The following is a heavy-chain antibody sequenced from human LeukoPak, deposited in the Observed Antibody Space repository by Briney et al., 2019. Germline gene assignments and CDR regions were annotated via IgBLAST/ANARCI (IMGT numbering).Heavy chain of an antibody. V-gene: IGHV4-61*02. J-gene: IGHJ4*02. Sequence: SETLSLTCTVSGGSINSGSYYWSWIRQPAGNGLQWIGRIYTSGSPFSNSSLKSRVTMSVDTSKHQFSLKLGSVTAADTAVYYCARDKQWLVHYYFDYWGQGTLVTVSS. CDR3: ARDKQWLVHYYFDY. CDR2: IYTSGSP. CDR1: GGSINSGSYY. D-gene: IGHD6-19*01.